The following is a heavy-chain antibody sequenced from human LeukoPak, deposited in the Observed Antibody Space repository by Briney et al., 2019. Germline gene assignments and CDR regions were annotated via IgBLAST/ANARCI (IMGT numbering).Heavy chain of an antibody. CDR1: GFTFSTYW. D-gene: IGHD4-23*01. Sequence: GGSLRLSCAASGFTFSTYWMHWVRQAPGKGLVWVSRINSDGSSTSYADSVTGRFTISRDNAKNTLYLQMNSLRAEDTAVYYCARVAGGNSPYYFDYWGQGTLVTVSS. J-gene: IGHJ4*02. V-gene: IGHV3-74*01. CDR3: ARVAGGNSPYYFDY. CDR2: INSDGSST.